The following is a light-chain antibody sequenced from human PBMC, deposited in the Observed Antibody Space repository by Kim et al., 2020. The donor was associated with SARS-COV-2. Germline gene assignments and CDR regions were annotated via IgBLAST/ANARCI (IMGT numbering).Light chain of an antibody. V-gene: IGKV1-12*01. CDR1: QDINKW. CDR3: QQANSFPLT. Sequence: DIQMTQSPSSVSASVGDRVTITCRASQDINKWLVWYQQKPGKAPKLLIFSASSLQSGVPSRFSGSGSGTEFTLTISSLQPEDFAIYYCQQANSFPLTFGGETNLDIK. CDR2: SAS. J-gene: IGKJ4*01.